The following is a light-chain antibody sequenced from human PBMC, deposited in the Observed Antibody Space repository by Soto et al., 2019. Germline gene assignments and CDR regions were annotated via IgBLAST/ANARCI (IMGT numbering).Light chain of an antibody. V-gene: IGKV1-39*01. CDR1: QSISSY. Sequence: DIQMTQSPSSLSASVGDRVTITCRASQSISSYLNWYQQKPGKAPKLLIYAASSLQSGVPSRFSGSGSGTDFTLTISSLQPEHVATYYCQQSYSTPRTFGQGTKLEIK. CDR2: AAS. J-gene: IGKJ2*01. CDR3: QQSYSTPRT.